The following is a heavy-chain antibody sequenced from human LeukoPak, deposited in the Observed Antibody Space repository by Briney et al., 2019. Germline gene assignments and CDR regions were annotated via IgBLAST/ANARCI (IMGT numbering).Heavy chain of an antibody. Sequence: SETLSLTCAVYGGSFSGYCWSWIRQPPGKGLEWFGETNHSGSTNYNPSLKSRVTISVDTSKNQFSLKLSSVTAADTAVYYCACNSNIVVVPAARYWFDPWGQGTLVTVSS. CDR2: TNHSGST. CDR3: ACNSNIVVVPAARYWFDP. V-gene: IGHV4-34*01. CDR1: GGSFSGYC. J-gene: IGHJ5*02. D-gene: IGHD2-2*01.